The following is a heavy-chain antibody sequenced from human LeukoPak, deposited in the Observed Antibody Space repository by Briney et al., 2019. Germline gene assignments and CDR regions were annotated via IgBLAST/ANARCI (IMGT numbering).Heavy chain of an antibody. D-gene: IGHD1-26*01. CDR1: GGSISSGDYY. V-gene: IGHV4-30-4*08. CDR3: ASPRARGGSYPFDY. CDR2: IYYSGST. J-gene: IGHJ4*02. Sequence: PSETLSLTCTVSGGSISSGDYYWCWIRQPPGKGLEWIGYIYYSGSTYYNPSLKSRVTISVDTSKNQFSLKLSSVTAADTAVYYCASPRARGGSYPFDYWGQGTLVTVSS.